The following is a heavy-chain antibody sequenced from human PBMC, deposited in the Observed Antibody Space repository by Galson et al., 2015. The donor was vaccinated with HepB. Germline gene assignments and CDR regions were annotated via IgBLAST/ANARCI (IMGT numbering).Heavy chain of an antibody. V-gene: IGHV3-30-3*01. CDR3: ARVAAAGPYYYYYGMDV. D-gene: IGHD6-13*01. Sequence: SLRLSCAASGFTFSSYAMHWVRQAPGKGLEWVAVISYDGSNKYYADSVKGRFTISRDNSKNTLYLQMNSLRAEDTAVYYCARVAAAGPYYYYYGMDVWGQGTTVTVSS. CDR1: GFTFSSYA. J-gene: IGHJ6*02. CDR2: ISYDGSNK.